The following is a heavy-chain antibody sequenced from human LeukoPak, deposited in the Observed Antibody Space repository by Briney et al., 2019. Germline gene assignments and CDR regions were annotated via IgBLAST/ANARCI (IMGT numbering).Heavy chain of an antibody. D-gene: IGHD3-22*01. CDR3: ATYRQVVLPFEA. Sequence: GGSLRLSCAASGFTFSGSALHWVRQASGKGLEWVGRIRSTANGYATAYAASVKGRFTISRDNSRNTLSLQMNSLRAEDTAMYYCATYRQVVLPFEAWGQGTLVTVSS. CDR1: GFTFSGSA. CDR2: IRSTANGYAT. J-gene: IGHJ5*02. V-gene: IGHV3-73*01.